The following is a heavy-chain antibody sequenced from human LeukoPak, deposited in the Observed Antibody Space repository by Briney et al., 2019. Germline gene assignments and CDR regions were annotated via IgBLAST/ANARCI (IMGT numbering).Heavy chain of an antibody. CDR3: ASSYYDSSGYSDY. CDR2: INSDGSST. V-gene: IGHV3-74*01. D-gene: IGHD3-22*01. CDR1: GFTFSSYS. Sequence: HPGGSLRLSCAASGFTFSSYSMNWVRQAPGKGQVWVSRINSDGSSTSYADSVKGRLTISRDNAKNSLYLQMNSLRAEDTAVYYCASSYYDSSGYSDYWGQGTLVTVSS. J-gene: IGHJ4*02.